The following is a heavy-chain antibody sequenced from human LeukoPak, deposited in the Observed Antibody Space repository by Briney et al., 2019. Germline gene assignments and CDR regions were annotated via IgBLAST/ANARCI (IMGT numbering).Heavy chain of an antibody. V-gene: IGHV5-51*01. CDR2: IYPGDSDT. Sequence: GESLKISCKGSGYSFTSYWIGWVRQMPGKGLEWMGIIYPGDSDTRYSPSFQGQVTISADKSISTAYLQWSSLKASDTAMYYCARRPGKHREGWSFDLWGRGTLVTVSS. D-gene: IGHD1-14*01. J-gene: IGHJ2*01. CDR1: GYSFTSYW. CDR3: ARRPGKHREGWSFDL.